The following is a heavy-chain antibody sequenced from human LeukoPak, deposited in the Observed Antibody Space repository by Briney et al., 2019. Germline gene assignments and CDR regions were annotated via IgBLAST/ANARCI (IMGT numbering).Heavy chain of an antibody. CDR1: GFTFNNYA. CDR2: ISASGVMT. J-gene: IGHJ4*02. D-gene: IGHD1-26*01. V-gene: IGHV3-23*01. Sequence: PGGSLRLSCAASGFTFNNYAMTWVRQAPGKGLEWVSSISASGVMTYYADSVKGRFTVSRDNSKTNLYLQMSRPTAADTAVYYCAKDRSIGTYYTFDHWGQGTLVTVSS. CDR3: AKDRSIGTYYTFDH.